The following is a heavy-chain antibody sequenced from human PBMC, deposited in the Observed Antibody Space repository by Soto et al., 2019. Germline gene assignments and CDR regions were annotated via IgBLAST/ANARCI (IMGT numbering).Heavy chain of an antibody. CDR2: ISGSGGST. D-gene: IGHD6-6*01. CDR1: GFTFSSYA. V-gene: IGHV3-23*01. CDR3: AKAAYSSSSYFDY. J-gene: IGHJ4*02. Sequence: GESLKISCVASGFTFSSYAMSWVRQAPGKGLEWVSAISGSGGSTYYADSVKGRFTISRDNSKNMLYLQMNSLRAEDTAVYYCAKAAYSSSSYFDYWGQGTLVTVSS.